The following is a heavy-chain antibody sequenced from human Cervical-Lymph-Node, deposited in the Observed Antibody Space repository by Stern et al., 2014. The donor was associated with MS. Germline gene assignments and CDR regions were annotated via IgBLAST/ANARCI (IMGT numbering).Heavy chain of an antibody. CDR1: GFSFTTHY. V-gene: IGHV1-46*03. CDR3: TRVQRERRALDPFDP. J-gene: IGHJ5*02. D-gene: IGHD1-1*01. CDR2: INPNTGTT. Sequence: VQLLESGAEVKQPGASVNVSCEASGFSFTTHYMHWIRQAPGEGLEWVGMINPNTGTTSYARQFQGRVIITRDTSTSTIYMELTGLRSEDTALYFCTRVQRERRALDPFDPWGQGTLVTVSS.